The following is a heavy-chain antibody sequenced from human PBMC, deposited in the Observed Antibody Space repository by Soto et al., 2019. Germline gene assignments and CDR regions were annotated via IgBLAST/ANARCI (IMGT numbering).Heavy chain of an antibody. V-gene: IGHV4-31*03. CDR2: IYYSGST. CDR3: ARDRPVHCTNGVCYTHYYYGMDV. CDR1: GGSISSGGYY. Sequence: QVQLQESGPGLVKPSQTLSLTCTVSGGSISSGGYYWSWIRQHPGKGLEWIGYIYYSGSTYYNPSLKSRVTISVDTSKNQFSLKLSSVTAADTAVYYCARDRPVHCTNGVCYTHYYYGMDVWGQGTTVTVSS. J-gene: IGHJ6*02. D-gene: IGHD2-8*01.